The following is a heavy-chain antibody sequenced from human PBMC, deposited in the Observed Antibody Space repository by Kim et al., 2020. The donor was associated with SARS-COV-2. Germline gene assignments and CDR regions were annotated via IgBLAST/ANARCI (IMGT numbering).Heavy chain of an antibody. CDR1: GGTFSSYA. CDR2: IIPIFGTA. CDR3: ARGADSSGYYYGGGFGFDY. J-gene: IGHJ4*02. D-gene: IGHD3-22*01. V-gene: IGHV1-69*13. Sequence: SVKVSCKASGGTFSSYAISWVRQAPGQGLEWMGGIIPIFGTANYAQKFQGRVTITADESTSTAYMELSSLRSEDTAVYYCARGADSSGYYYGGGFGFDYWGQGTLVTVSS.